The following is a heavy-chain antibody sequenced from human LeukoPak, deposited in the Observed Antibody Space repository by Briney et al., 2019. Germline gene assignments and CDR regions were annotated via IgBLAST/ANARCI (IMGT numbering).Heavy chain of an antibody. D-gene: IGHD3-9*01. CDR1: GYTFTDYY. V-gene: IGHV1-2*02. CDR2: INPKIGGT. Sequence: GSVKVSCKTSGYTFTDYYIHWVRQAPGQGLESMGWINPKIGGTNYAPRFQGRVSMTSDTSITTAYMQLRRVTSDDTAVYYCARDSPRRPQKYDIATSFSTENWGQGTLVAVSS. CDR3: ARDSPRRPQKYDIATSFSTEN. J-gene: IGHJ4*02.